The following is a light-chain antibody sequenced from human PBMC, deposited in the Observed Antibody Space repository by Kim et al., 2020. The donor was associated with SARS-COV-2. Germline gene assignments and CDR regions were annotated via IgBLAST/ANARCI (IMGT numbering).Light chain of an antibody. J-gene: IGLJ1*01. CDR3: QVWDSSSALYV. V-gene: IGLV3-21*04. CDR1: NIGSKG. CDR2: YDS. Sequence: APGKTATITCTGKNIGSKGVPWYQQKPGQAPVLVIYYDSDRPSGIPERFSGSNSGNTATLTISRVEAGDEADYYCQVWDSSSALYVFGTGTKVTVL.